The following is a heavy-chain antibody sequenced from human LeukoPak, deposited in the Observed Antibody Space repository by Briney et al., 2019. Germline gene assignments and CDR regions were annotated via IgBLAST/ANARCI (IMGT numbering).Heavy chain of an antibody. V-gene: IGHV4-39*07. CDR1: GGSISSSSYY. D-gene: IGHD3-22*01. CDR3: AREGYDSTLDY. J-gene: IGHJ4*02. Sequence: SETLSLTCTVSGGSISSSSYYWGWIRQPPGKGLEWIGCIYYTGSTYYNPSLKSRVTISVDTSKNQFSLKLSSVTAADTAVYYCAREGYDSTLDYWGQGTLVTVSS. CDR2: IYYTGST.